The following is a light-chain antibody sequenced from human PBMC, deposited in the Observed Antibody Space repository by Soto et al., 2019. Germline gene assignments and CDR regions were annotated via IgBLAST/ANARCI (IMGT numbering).Light chain of an antibody. CDR3: QQYNSYPLT. J-gene: IGKJ4*01. V-gene: IGKV1-5*03. CDR2: KTS. CDR1: QTISSW. Sequence: IHMTQSPSTLSASVLYRVTSACLASQTISSWVAWYQQKPGKAPRLLIYKTSSLESGVPSRFSGSGSGTEFTLTISGLQPDDVATYYCQQYNSYPLTFGGGTKVDIK.